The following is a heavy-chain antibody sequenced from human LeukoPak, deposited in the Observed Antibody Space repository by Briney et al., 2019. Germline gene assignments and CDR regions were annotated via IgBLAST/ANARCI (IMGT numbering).Heavy chain of an antibody. CDR3: ASHPLKD. CDR2: INSDGSNT. V-gene: IGHV3-74*01. Sequence: GGSLRLSCAASGFTFSTYWMHWVRQAPGKGLVWVSRINSDGSNTTYADSVKGRFTISRDNAKKTLYLQMNSLRADDTAVYYCASHPLKDWGQGTLVTVSS. J-gene: IGHJ4*02. CDR1: GFTFSTYW.